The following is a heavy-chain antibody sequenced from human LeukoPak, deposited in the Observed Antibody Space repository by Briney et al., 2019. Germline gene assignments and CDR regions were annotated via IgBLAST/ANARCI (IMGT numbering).Heavy chain of an antibody. D-gene: IGHD3-9*01. V-gene: IGHV4-39*07. CDR3: ARGNVVRYFDWTSTTYYFDY. J-gene: IGHJ4*02. Sequence: SETLSLTCTVSGDSISSGDYYWSWIRQPAGKGLEWIGSIYYSGSTYYNPSLKSRVTISVDTSKNQFSLKLSSVTAADTAVYYCARGNVVRYFDWTSTTYYFDYWGQGTLVTVSS. CDR1: GDSISSGDYY. CDR2: IYYSGST.